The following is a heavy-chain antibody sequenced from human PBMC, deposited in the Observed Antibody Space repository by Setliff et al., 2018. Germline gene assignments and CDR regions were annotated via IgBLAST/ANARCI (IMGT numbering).Heavy chain of an antibody. J-gene: IGHJ6*03. CDR3: ARAPPNRYSGSYEYFYMDV. CDR2: MNHSGSA. CDR1: GGAFSGYY. D-gene: IGHD1-26*01. Sequence: SETLSLTCAVYGGAFSGYYWAWIRQPPGKGLEWIGEMNHSGSADYNPSLKSRVTISVDTSKNQFSLKVSSVTAADTAVYYCARAPPNRYSGSYEYFYMDVWGKGTTVTVSS. V-gene: IGHV4-34*01.